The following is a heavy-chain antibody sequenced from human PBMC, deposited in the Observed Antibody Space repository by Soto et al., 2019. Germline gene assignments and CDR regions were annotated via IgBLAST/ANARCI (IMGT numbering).Heavy chain of an antibody. CDR2: IIPILGIA. CDR3: XMXXXSSXSCYRDY. CDR1: GCTFRSDT. V-gene: IGHV1-69*02. D-gene: IGHD2-2*02. J-gene: IGHJ4*02. Sequence: QVQLVQSGAEVKKPGSSVKVSCKASGCTFRSDTISWVGQAPGQGLEWMGRIIPILGIANYAQKFLGRVTITAAKSTSTASMELSSLXSAXXXVYYCXMXXXSSXSCYRDYWGQGTLVTLSS.